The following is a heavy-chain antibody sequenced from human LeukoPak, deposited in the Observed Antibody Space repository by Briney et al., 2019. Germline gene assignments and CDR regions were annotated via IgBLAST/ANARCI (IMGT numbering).Heavy chain of an antibody. V-gene: IGHV3-23*01. CDR3: AKKWGVGTTTLDYFDY. Sequence: GGSLRLSCAASGFTFSTRWMSWVRQAPGKGLEWVSGISGSGGSTYYADSVKGRFTISRDNPKNTLYLQMNSLTDEDTAVYYCAKKWGVGTTTLDYFDYWGQGTLVTVSS. CDR1: GFTFSTRW. D-gene: IGHD1-26*01. CDR2: ISGSGGST. J-gene: IGHJ4*02.